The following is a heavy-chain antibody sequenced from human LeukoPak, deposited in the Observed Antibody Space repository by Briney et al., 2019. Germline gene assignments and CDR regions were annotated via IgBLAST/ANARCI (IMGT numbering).Heavy chain of an antibody. V-gene: IGHV1-18*01. Sequence: GASVKVSFKASGYTFTIYGVSWVRQAPGQGLEWMGWISAYNGNTNYAQNFQGRVTMTTDTSTTTAYMELRSLRSDDTAVYYCARVTVFSGGRSLDYWGQGTLVTVSS. CDR2: ISAYNGNT. D-gene: IGHD2-15*01. J-gene: IGHJ4*02. CDR1: GYTFTIYG. CDR3: ARVTVFSGGRSLDY.